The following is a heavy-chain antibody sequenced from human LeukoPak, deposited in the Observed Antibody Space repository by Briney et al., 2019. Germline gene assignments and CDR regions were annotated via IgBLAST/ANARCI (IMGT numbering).Heavy chain of an antibody. CDR2: IYYSGST. CDR1: GGSISSYY. J-gene: IGHJ6*02. Sequence: PSETLSLTCTVSGGSISSYYWSWIRQPPGKGLEWIGYIYYSGSTNYNPSLKSRVTISVDTSKNQFSLKLSSVTAADTAVYYCAREMAIKNYYGMDVWGQGTTVTVSS. D-gene: IGHD2-21*01. V-gene: IGHV4-59*01. CDR3: AREMAIKNYYGMDV.